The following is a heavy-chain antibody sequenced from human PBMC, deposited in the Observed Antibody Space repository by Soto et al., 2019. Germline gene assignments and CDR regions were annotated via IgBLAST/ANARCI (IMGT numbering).Heavy chain of an antibody. D-gene: IGHD6-19*01. J-gene: IGHJ6*02. Sequence: QVQLVASGGGVVQPGRSLRLSCAASGFTFSSYGMHWVRQAPGKGLEWVAVIWYDGSNKYYADSVKGRFTISRDNSKNTLYLQMNSLRAEDTAVYYCARDKAGPNSSGSRDNYYYGMDVWGQGTTGTVSS. V-gene: IGHV3-33*01. CDR1: GFTFSSYG. CDR3: ARDKAGPNSSGSRDNYYYGMDV. CDR2: IWYDGSNK.